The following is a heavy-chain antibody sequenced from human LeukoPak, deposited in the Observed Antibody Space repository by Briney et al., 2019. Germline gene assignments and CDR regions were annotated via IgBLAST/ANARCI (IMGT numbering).Heavy chain of an antibody. Sequence: PSETLSLTCTVSGGSISSSSYYWGWIRQPPGKGLEWIGYIYYNGSTYYNPSLKSRVTISVDRSKNQFSLKLSSVTAADTAVYYCARGPHYGFLDYWGQGTLVTVSS. CDR1: GGSISSSSYY. CDR2: IYYNGST. CDR3: ARGPHYGFLDY. J-gene: IGHJ4*02. D-gene: IGHD4-17*01. V-gene: IGHV4-39*07.